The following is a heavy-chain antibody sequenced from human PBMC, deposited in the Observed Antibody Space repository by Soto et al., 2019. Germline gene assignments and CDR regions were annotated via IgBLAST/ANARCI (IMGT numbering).Heavy chain of an antibody. J-gene: IGHJ3*02. Sequence: ASVKVSCKASGGTFSSYTISWVRQAPGQGLEWMGRIIPILGIANYAQKFQGRVTITADKSTSTAYMELSSLRSEDTAVYYCARRGPNWGRSRAFDIWGQGTMVTVSS. CDR1: GGTFSSYT. CDR3: ARRGPNWGRSRAFDI. D-gene: IGHD3-16*01. V-gene: IGHV1-69*02. CDR2: IIPILGIA.